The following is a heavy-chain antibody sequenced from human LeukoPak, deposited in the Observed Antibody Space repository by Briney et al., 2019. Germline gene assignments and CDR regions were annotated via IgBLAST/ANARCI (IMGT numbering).Heavy chain of an antibody. CDR2: INTNTGNP. CDR3: ARVLTLYGDYVYYYYGMDV. D-gene: IGHD4-17*01. CDR1: GYTFTSYA. Sequence: ASVKVSCKASGYTFTSYAMNWVRQAPGQGLEWMGWINTNTGNPTYAQGFTGRFVFSLDTSVSMAYLQISSLKAEDTAVYYCARVLTLYGDYVYYYYGMDVWGQGTTVTVSS. J-gene: IGHJ6*02. V-gene: IGHV7-4-1*04.